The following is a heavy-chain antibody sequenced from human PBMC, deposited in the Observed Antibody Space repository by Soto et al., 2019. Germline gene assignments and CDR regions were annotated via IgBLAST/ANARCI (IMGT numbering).Heavy chain of an antibody. CDR3: AKGGETYYYGMDV. CDR2: ISNSGGRT. D-gene: IGHD3-10*01. J-gene: IGHJ6*02. Sequence: EVQLLESGGGLVQPGGSLRLSCAASGFTFSNYAMSWVLQAPGKGLEWVSSISNSGGRTYYADSVKGRFTISRDNSKNTLYLQMNSLRAEDTAVYYCAKGGETYYYGMDVWGQGTTVTVSS. CDR1: GFTFSNYA. V-gene: IGHV3-23*01.